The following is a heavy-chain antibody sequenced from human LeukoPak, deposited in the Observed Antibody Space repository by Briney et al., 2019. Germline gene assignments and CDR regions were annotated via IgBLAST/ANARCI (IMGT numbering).Heavy chain of an antibody. CDR2: ISWNSGSI. J-gene: IGHJ6*02. CDR1: GFTFDDYA. V-gene: IGHV3-9*01. Sequence: GRSLRLSCAASGFTFDDYAMHWVRQAPGKGLEWVSGISWNSGSIGYADSVKGRFTISRDNAKNSLYLQMNSLRAEDTALYYCAKDLTGTTHYYYGMDVWGQGTTVTVSS. CDR3: AKDLTGTTHYYYGMDV. D-gene: IGHD1-7*01.